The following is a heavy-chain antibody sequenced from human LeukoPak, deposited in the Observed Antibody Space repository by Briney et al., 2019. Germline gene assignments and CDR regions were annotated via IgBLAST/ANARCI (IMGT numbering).Heavy chain of an antibody. D-gene: IGHD2-21*02. CDR3: ARDLGGDSSD. CDR2: INPSGGST. CDR1: GGTFSSYA. J-gene: IGHJ4*02. Sequence: ASVKVSCKASGGTFSSYAINWVRQAPGQGLEWMGIINPSGGSTSYAQKFQGRVTMTRDTSTSTVYMELSSLRSEDTAVYYCARDLGGDSSDWGQGTLVTVSS. V-gene: IGHV1-46*01.